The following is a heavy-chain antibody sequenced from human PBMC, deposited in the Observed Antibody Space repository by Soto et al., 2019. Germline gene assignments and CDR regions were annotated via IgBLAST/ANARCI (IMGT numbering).Heavy chain of an antibody. CDR2: VYSSGAT. V-gene: IGHV4-4*07. CDR1: GDSVSNYY. CDR3: TKGPKRNYYYYGVDV. J-gene: IGHJ6*02. Sequence: SETLSLTCTVSGDSVSNYYWSWIRQPAGRGLEWIGRVYSSGATNYNPSLNGRVTMSVDTSRNQFSLRLSSVTAADTAIYYCTKGPKRNYYYYGVDVWGQGTAVTVYS.